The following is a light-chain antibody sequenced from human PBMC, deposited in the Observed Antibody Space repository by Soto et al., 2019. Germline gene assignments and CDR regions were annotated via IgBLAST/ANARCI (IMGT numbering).Light chain of an antibody. Sequence: QSALTQPASVSGSPGQSITISCTGTSSDVGGYNYVSWYQQHPGKAPKLMIYDVSDRPSGVSNRFSGSKSGTTASLTISGLQAEDEADYYCSSYTSSSSLYVIFGGGTKVTV. CDR2: DVS. J-gene: IGLJ2*01. CDR3: SSYTSSSSLYVI. CDR1: SSDVGGYNY. V-gene: IGLV2-14*01.